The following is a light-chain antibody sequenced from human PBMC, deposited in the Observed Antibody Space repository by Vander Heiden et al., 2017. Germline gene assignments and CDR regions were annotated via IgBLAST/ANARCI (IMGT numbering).Light chain of an antibody. Sequence: ALSMFPGKRATRSCSASQIVSSSLAWYQKKPGQPPMLLIYGASCRATGIPGRFSGSGSGTEFTLTISRLQSEDFAVYYCQQYNSWPLTFGGGTKVEIK. CDR1: QIVSSS. V-gene: IGKV3-15*01. CDR2: GAS. J-gene: IGKJ4*01. CDR3: QQYNSWPLT.